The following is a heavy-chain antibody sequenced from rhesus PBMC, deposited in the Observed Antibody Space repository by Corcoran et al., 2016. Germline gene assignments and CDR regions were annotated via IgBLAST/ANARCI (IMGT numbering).Heavy chain of an antibody. V-gene: IGHV4-80*01. CDR2: INGYMVRT. CDR1: CASIRSYW. D-gene: IGHD2-27*01. Sequence: QVQLQESGPGLVKPSETLSLTCTVSCASIRSYWWSCIRPPPGKGLEVSGEINGYMVRTIHTPANKGRDTITRDTAKDQFSLKLSSVTGAVTDLYDCAIIASIVVVPDNRFDVWGPGVLVTVSS. CDR3: AIIASIVVVPDNRFDV. J-gene: IGHJ5-1*01.